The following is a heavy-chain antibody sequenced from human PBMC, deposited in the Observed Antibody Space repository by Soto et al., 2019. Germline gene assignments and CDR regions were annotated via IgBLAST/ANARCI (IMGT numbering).Heavy chain of an antibody. CDR3: ARDKGSAVAGTPRFTGLADY. J-gene: IGHJ4*02. V-gene: IGHV1-69*13. D-gene: IGHD6-19*01. CDR1: GGTFSSYA. CDR2: IIPIFGTA. Sequence: SVKVSCKASGGTFSSYAISWVRQAPGQGLEWMGGIIPIFGTANYAQKFQGRVTITADESTSTAYMELSSLRSEDTAVYYCARDKGSAVAGTPRFTGLADYWGQGTLVTVSS.